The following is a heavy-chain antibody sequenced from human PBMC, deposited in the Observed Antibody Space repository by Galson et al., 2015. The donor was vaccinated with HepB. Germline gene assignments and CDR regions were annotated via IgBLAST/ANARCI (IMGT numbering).Heavy chain of an antibody. J-gene: IGHJ4*02. D-gene: IGHD6-13*01. CDR2: ISSSGSTI. CDR3: ARYSSTWYEFDY. Sequence: SLRLSCAASGFTFSSYEINWVRQAPGKGLEWVSYISSSGSTIYYADSVEGRFAISRDNAKNSLYLQMNSLRAEDTAVYYCARYSSTWYEFDYWGQGTLVTVSS. V-gene: IGHV3-48*03. CDR1: GFTFSSYE.